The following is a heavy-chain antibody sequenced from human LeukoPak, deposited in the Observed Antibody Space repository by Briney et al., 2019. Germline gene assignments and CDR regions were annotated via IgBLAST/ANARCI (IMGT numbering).Heavy chain of an antibody. D-gene: IGHD5-18*01. CDR1: GFTFSTYA. J-gene: IGHJ4*02. CDR3: ARGHTSGYRLYYFDC. V-gene: IGHV3-23*01. Sequence: GGSLRLSCAGSGFTFSTYAMGWVRQAPGKGLDWVSAIDGSGDTTFYADSVKGRFTISRDNAKNSLYLQMNSLRAEDTAVYYCARGHTSGYRLYYFDCWGQGTLVTVSS. CDR2: IDGSGDTT.